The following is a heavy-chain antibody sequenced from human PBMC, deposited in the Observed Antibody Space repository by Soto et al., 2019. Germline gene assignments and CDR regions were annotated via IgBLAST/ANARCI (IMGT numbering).Heavy chain of an antibody. CDR3: ARDKGVGYWYFDL. J-gene: IGHJ2*01. CDR1: GYSISSSNW. D-gene: IGHD1-26*01. V-gene: IGHV4-28*03. Sequence: SETLSLTCAVSGYSISSSNWWGWIRQPPGKGLEWIGYIYYSGSTYYNPSLKSRVTMSVDTSKNQFSLKLSPVTAADTAVYYCARDKGVGYWYFDLWGRGTLVTVSS. CDR2: IYYSGST.